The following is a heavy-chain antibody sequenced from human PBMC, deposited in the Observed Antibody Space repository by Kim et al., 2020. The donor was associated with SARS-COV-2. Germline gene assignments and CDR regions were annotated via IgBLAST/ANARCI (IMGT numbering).Heavy chain of an antibody. V-gene: IGHV4-31*03. CDR1: GGSIRSGGKF. CDR3: ARGPPLDY. CDR2: ISYSGNS. J-gene: IGHJ4*02. Sequence: SETLSLTCSVSGGSIRSGGKFWTWIRQHPAKGLEWIGYISYSGNSHYSPSLRSRVSISLQTSENQFSLELTSVTAADTAVYYCARGPPLDYRGEGIL.